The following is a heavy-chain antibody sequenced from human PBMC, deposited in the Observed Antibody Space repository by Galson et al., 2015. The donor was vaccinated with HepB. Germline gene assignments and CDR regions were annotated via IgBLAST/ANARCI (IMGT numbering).Heavy chain of an antibody. J-gene: IGHJ5*02. CDR3: ASAYYSSWYEGVWGNWFDP. CDR1: GFTFSSYW. Sequence: SLRLSCAASGFTFSSYWMHWVRQAPGKGLVWVSRINSDGSSTSYADSVKGRFTISRDNAKNTLYLQMNSLRAEDTAVYYCASAYYSSWYEGVWGNWFDPWGQGTLVTVSS. CDR2: INSDGSST. D-gene: IGHD6-13*01. V-gene: IGHV3-74*01.